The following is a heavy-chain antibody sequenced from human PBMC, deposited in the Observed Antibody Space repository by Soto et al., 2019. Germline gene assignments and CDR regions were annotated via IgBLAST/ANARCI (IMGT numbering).Heavy chain of an antibody. D-gene: IGHD6-6*01. CDR3: ARDYSSSGGLDY. CDR1: GFTFSSYA. J-gene: IGHJ4*02. CDR2: ISYDGSNK. Sequence: PGGSLRLSCAASGFTFSSYAMHWVRQAPGKGLEWVAVISYDGSNKYYADSVKGRFTISRDNSKNTLYLQMNSLRAEDTAVYYCARDYSSSGGLDYWGQGTLVTVSS. V-gene: IGHV3-30-3*01.